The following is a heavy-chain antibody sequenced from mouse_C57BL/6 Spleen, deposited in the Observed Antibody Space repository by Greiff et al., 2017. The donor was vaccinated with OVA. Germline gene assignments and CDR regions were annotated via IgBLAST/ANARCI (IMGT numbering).Heavy chain of an antibody. J-gene: IGHJ2*01. CDR1: GYAFSSSW. V-gene: IGHV1-82*01. Sequence: VKLQESGPELVKPGASVKISCKASGYAFSSSWMNWVKQRPGKGLEWIGRIYPGDGDTNYNGKFKGKATLTADKSSSTAYMQLSSLTSEDSAVYFCARWDGYPDYWGQGTTLTVSS. CDR3: ARWDGYPDY. CDR2: IYPGDGDT. D-gene: IGHD2-3*01.